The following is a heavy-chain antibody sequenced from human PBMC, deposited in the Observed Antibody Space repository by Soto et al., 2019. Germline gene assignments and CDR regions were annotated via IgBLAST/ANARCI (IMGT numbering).Heavy chain of an antibody. CDR3: ARRYCSGGSCRERFDY. J-gene: IGHJ4*02. Sequence: ETLSLTCAVYGGSFSGYYWSWIRQPPGKGLEWIGEINHSGSTNYNPSLKSRVTISVDTSKNQFSLKLSSVTAADTAVYYCARRYCSGGSCRERFDYWGQGTLVTVSS. CDR2: INHSGST. V-gene: IGHV4-34*01. D-gene: IGHD2-15*01. CDR1: GGSFSGYY.